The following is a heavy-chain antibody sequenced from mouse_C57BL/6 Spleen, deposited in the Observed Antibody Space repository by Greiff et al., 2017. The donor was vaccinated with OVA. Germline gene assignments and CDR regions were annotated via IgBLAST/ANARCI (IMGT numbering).Heavy chain of an antibody. CDR1: GYTFTSYW. D-gene: IGHD2-4*01. CDR2: IYPGSGST. CDR3: ARGGITDDYDGYAMDY. J-gene: IGHJ4*01. Sequence: VKLQQPGAELVQPGASVKMSCKASGYTFTSYWITWVKQRPGPGLEWIGDIYPGSGSTNYNEKFQSKATLTVATSSSTAYMQLSSLTSEYSAVYYCARGGITDDYDGYAMDYWGQGTSGTVAS. V-gene: IGHV1-55*01.